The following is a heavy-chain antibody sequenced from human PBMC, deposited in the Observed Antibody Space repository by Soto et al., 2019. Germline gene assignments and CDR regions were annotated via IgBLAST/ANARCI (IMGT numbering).Heavy chain of an antibody. Sequence: GGSLRLSCAASGFTFSSYDMHWVRQATGKGLEWVSAIGTAGDPYYPGSVKGRFTISRENAKNSLYLQMNSLRAGDTAVYHCARGVTGSGRDAFDIWGQGTMVTVSS. CDR1: GFTFSSYD. J-gene: IGHJ3*02. V-gene: IGHV3-13*05. CDR3: ARGVTGSGRDAFDI. CDR2: IGTAGDP. D-gene: IGHD2-15*01.